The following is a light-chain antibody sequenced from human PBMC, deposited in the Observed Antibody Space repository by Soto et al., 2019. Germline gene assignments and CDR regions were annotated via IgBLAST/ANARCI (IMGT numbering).Light chain of an antibody. J-gene: IGKJ1*01. V-gene: IGKV3-20*01. CDR3: QQYDGSSWT. CDR1: QSVSSTS. Sequence: EVVMTQSPATLSVSPGEGATLSCRASQSVSSTSFAWYQMKPGQAPRLLIYDTSARAGGIPARFSGSGSGTDFILTIDRLEPEDFALYFCQQYDGSSWTFGQGTKVDIK. CDR2: DTS.